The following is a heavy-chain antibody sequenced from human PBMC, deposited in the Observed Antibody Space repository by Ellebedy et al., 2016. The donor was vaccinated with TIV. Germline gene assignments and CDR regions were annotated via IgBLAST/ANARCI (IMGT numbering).Heavy chain of an antibody. CDR3: VREMEASGTISFAY. CDR1: GYNFIGYG. V-gene: IGHV1-18*01. Sequence: AASVKVSCKTSGYNFIGYGVSWVRQAPGQGVEWMGWISAYYGSTTYAQSLQGRVTLTSDTSTSTLYMELRSLRFDDTAVYYCVREMEASGTISFAYWGQGTLVTVSS. D-gene: IGHD5-24*01. CDR2: ISAYYGST. J-gene: IGHJ4*02.